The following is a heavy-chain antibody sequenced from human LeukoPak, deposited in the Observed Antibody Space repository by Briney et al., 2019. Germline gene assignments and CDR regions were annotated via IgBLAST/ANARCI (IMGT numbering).Heavy chain of an antibody. CDR1: GFSFSDVA. V-gene: IGHV3-73*01. Sequence: GGSLRLSCAAAGFSFSDVAVHWVRQASGKGLEWVGRIRSKANNYATTYAVSVKGRFTISRDDSKNTTYLQMNSLKSDDTAVYYYTRRDNFDTWGQGTLVAVSS. D-gene: IGHD1-1*01. CDR3: TRRDNFDT. J-gene: IGHJ5*02. CDR2: IRSKANNYAT.